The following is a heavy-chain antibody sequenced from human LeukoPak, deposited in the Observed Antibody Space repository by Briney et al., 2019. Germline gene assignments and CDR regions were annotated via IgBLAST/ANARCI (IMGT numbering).Heavy chain of an antibody. CDR3: AIEGGQSSGWYKVLDY. Sequence: GSLRLYCAASGFTFSSYWMSWVRQSPGKGLEWVANMKQDGSEKYYVDSVKGRFTISRDNAKNSLYPQMNSLRAEDTAVYYCAIEGGQSSGWYKVLDYWGQGTLVTVSS. CDR2: MKQDGSEK. D-gene: IGHD6-19*01. V-gene: IGHV3-7*01. CDR1: GFTFSSYW. J-gene: IGHJ4*02.